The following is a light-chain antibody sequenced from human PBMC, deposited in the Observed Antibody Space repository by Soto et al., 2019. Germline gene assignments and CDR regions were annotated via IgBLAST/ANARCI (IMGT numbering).Light chain of an antibody. CDR2: YDS. CDR1: NIGSKS. V-gene: IGLV3-21*04. CDR3: QVWDSSSDHPG. J-gene: IGLJ3*02. Sequence: SYELTQPPSVSVAPGKTARITCGGNNIGSKSVHWYQQKPGQAPVLVIYYDSDRPSGIPERFSGSNSGNTATLTISRVEAGDEADYYCQVWDSSSDHPGFGGGTHLTVL.